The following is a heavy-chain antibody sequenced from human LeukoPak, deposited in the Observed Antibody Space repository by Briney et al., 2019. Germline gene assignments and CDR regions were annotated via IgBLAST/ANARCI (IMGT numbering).Heavy chain of an antibody. D-gene: IGHD2-15*01. CDR2: ISYDGSNK. Sequence: GGSLRLSCAASGFTFSSYGMHWVRQAPGKGLEWVAVISYDGSNKYYADSVKGRFTISRDNSKNTLYLQMNSLRAEDTAVYYCARGPYCSGGSCYSVPYYYYYMDVWGKGTTVTVSS. CDR3: ARGPYCSGGSCYSVPYYYYYMDV. J-gene: IGHJ6*03. CDR1: GFTFSSYG. V-gene: IGHV3-30*19.